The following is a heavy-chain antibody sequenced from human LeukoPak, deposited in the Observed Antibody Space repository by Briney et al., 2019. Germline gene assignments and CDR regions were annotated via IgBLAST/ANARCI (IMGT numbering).Heavy chain of an antibody. CDR1: GFTFTRHS. J-gene: IGHJ5*02. CDR3: AKDRHRTYNWNYVSNWFDP. D-gene: IGHD1-7*01. CDR2: ISIWSSAI. Sequence: GGSLRLSCAASGFTFTRHSMNWVRQAPGKGLEWVSFISIWSSAIYYADSVKGRFTISRDNAKNSVYLQMNSLRAEDTAVYYCAKDRHRTYNWNYVSNWFDPWGQGTLVTVSS. V-gene: IGHV3-48*01.